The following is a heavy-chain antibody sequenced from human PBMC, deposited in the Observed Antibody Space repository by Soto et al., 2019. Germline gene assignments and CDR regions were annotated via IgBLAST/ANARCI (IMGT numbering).Heavy chain of an antibody. CDR2: IIPIFGTA. Sequence: GASVKVSCKASGGTFSSYAISWVRQAPGQGLEWMGGIIPIFGTANYAQKFQGRVTITADESTSTAYMELSSLRSEDTAVYYCARDPDAGYLTNITMVRGVIRYYGMDVWGQGTTVTVSS. V-gene: IGHV1-69*13. CDR3: ARDPDAGYLTNITMVRGVIRYYGMDV. CDR1: GGTFSSYA. J-gene: IGHJ6*02. D-gene: IGHD3-10*01.